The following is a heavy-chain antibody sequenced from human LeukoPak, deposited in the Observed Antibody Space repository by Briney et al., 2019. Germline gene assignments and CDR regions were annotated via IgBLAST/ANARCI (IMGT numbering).Heavy chain of an antibody. CDR1: AFTFSNYA. J-gene: IGHJ4*02. V-gene: IGHV3-23*01. Sequence: PGGSLRLSCAASAFTFSNYAMRWVRQAPGKGLEWVSAASGSGGSTYYADSVKGWFTISRDNSKNTLYLQMNSLRAEDTAVYYCAKMRGSGGSHFDYWGQGTLVTVSS. CDR2: ASGSGGST. D-gene: IGHD2-15*01. CDR3: AKMRGSGGSHFDY.